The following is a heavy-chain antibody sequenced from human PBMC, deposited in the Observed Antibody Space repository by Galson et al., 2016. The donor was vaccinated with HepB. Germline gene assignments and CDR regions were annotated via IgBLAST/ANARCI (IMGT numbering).Heavy chain of an antibody. CDR2: ISYDGSNK. V-gene: IGHV3-30-3*01. Sequence: SLRLSCAASGFTFKGFAMHWVRQAPGKGLEWVAVISYDGSNKYYSDSVKGRFNLSRDNSKNTLYLQMNSLRVEDTAVYYCARDLSRAAAAPIDYWGQGTLVTVSS. D-gene: IGHD6-13*01. J-gene: IGHJ4*02. CDR3: ARDLSRAAAAPIDY. CDR1: GFTFKGFA.